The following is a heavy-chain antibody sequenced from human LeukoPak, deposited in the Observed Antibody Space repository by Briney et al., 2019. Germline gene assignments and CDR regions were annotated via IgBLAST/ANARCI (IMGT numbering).Heavy chain of an antibody. J-gene: IGHJ4*02. CDR2: IIPIFGTA. D-gene: IGHD3-10*01. Sequence: ASVKVSCKASGGTFSSHAISWVRQAPGQGLEWMGGIIPIFGTANYAQKFQGRVTITADESTSTAYMELSSLRSEDTAVYYCARDLVRGVITPGYWGQGTLVTVSS. CDR3: ARDLVRGVITPGY. CDR1: GGTFSSHA. V-gene: IGHV1-69*01.